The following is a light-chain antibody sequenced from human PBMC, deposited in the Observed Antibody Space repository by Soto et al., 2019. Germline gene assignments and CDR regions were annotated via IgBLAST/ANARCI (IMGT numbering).Light chain of an antibody. J-gene: IGLJ2*01. CDR2: DVS. Sequence: QSALTQPASVSGSPGQSITISCTGTSSDVGGYNYVSWYQQHPGKAPKLMIYDVSNRPSGVSNRFSGSKSGNTASLIISGLQAEDEADYYCSSYTISTLVVFGGGTKLTVL. V-gene: IGLV2-14*01. CDR3: SSYTISTLVV. CDR1: SSDVGGYNY.